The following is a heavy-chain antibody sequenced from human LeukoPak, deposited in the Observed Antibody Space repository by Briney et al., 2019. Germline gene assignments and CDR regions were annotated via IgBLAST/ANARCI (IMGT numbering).Heavy chain of an antibody. V-gene: IGHV3-21*01. CDR3: ARDLNSSGELKTSYYYYGMDV. J-gene: IGHJ6*02. Sequence: GGSLRLSCAASGFTFSSYSMNWARQAPGKGLEWVSSISSSSSYIYYADSVKGRFTISRDNAKNSLYLQMNSLRAEDTAVYYCARDLNSSGELKTSYYYYGMDVWGQGTTVTVSS. CDR2: ISSSSSYI. CDR1: GFTFSSYS. D-gene: IGHD6-19*01.